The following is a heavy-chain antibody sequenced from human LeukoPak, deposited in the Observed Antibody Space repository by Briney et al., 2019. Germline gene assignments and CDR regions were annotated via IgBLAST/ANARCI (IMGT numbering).Heavy chain of an antibody. Sequence: SVKVSCKASGGTSSSYAISWVRQAPGQGLEWMGGIIPIFGTANYAQKFQGRVTITADESTSTAYMELSSLRSEDTAVYYCARAEVCGGDCYSNWFDPWGQGTLVTVSS. CDR1: GGTSSSYA. J-gene: IGHJ5*02. V-gene: IGHV1-69*13. CDR2: IIPIFGTA. D-gene: IGHD2-21*02. CDR3: ARAEVCGGDCYSNWFDP.